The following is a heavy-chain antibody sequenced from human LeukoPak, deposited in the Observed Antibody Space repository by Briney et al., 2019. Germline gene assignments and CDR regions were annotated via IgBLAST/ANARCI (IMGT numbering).Heavy chain of an antibody. CDR2: IIPIFGTA. CDR1: GGTFSSYA. J-gene: IGHJ5*02. V-gene: IGHV1-69*13. CDR3: AREATRPFDP. Sequence: GASVKVSCKASGGTFSSYAISWVRQAPGQGLEWMGGIIPIFGTADYAQKFQGRVTITADESTSTAYMELSSLRSEDTAVYYCAREATRPFDPWGQGTLVTVSS. D-gene: IGHD1-26*01.